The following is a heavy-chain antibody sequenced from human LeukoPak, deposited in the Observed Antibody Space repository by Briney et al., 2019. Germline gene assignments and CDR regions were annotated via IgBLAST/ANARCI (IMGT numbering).Heavy chain of an antibody. Sequence: GGSLRLSCAASGFTLSSYWMRWVRQAPGKGLEWVANIKYDGSEKDYVDSVKGRFTISRDNAKNSLYLQMNSLRAEDTAVYYCAKDSGGDVVVPAAPFDYWGQGTLVTVSS. CDR3: AKDSGGDVVVPAAPFDY. CDR2: IKYDGSEK. V-gene: IGHV3-7*03. CDR1: GFTLSSYW. D-gene: IGHD2-2*01. J-gene: IGHJ4*02.